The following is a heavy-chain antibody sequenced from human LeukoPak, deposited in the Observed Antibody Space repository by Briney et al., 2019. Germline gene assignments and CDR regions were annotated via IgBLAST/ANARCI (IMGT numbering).Heavy chain of an antibody. V-gene: IGHV1-18*01. CDR2: ISAYNGHT. J-gene: IGHJ6*02. CDR1: GYTFTSYG. Sequence: GASVKVSCKASGYTFTSYGISWVRQAPGQGLEWMGWISAYNGHTNYAQKLQGRVTMTTDTSTSTAYMELRSLRSDDTAVYYCAGESGLYDSSGYYEGNYYYYGMDVWGQGTTVTVSS. CDR3: AGESGLYDSSGYYEGNYYYYGMDV. D-gene: IGHD3-22*01.